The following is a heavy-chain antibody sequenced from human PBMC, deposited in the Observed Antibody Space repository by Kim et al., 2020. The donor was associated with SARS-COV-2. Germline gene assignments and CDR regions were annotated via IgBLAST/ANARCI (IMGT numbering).Heavy chain of an antibody. CDR2: INHSGST. CDR3: ARGFGQWLPYYY. CDR1: GGSFSGYY. Sequence: SETLSLTCAVYGGSFSGYYWSWIRQPPGKGLEWIGEINHSGSTNYNPSLKSRVTISVDTSKNQFSLKLSSVTAADTAVYYCARGFGQWLPYYYLGQGTLV. J-gene: IGHJ4*02. D-gene: IGHD6-19*01. V-gene: IGHV4-34*01.